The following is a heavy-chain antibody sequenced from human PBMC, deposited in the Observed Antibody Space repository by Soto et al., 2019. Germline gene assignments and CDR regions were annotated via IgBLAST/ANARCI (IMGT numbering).Heavy chain of an antibody. J-gene: IGHJ6*02. V-gene: IGHV4-39*07. D-gene: IGHD6-13*01. CDR2: INHSGST. CDR3: ASPLMAAAGTAHGMDV. Sequence: SETLSLTCPVSGCSISSSIYYWGWIRQPPGKGLEWIGKINHSGSTNYNPSLKSRVTISVDTSKNQFSLRLSSVTAADTAVYYCASPLMAAAGTAHGMDVWGQGTTVTVSS. CDR1: GCSISSSIYY.